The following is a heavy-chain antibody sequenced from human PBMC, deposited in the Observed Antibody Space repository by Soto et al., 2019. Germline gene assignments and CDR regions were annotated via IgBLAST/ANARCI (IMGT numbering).Heavy chain of an antibody. CDR3: AKEGERYCISTSCYAGIDY. J-gene: IGHJ4*02. Sequence: QVQLVESGGGGFQPGRPRSLSCAASGFTLSSNGRHGFRQAPGKGLEWVAVISYDGINKYYADSVKGRFTISRDNSKNTLYLQMNSLRAEDTAVYYCAKEGERYCISTSCYAGIDYWGQGTLVTVSS. CDR2: ISYDGINK. D-gene: IGHD2-2*01. V-gene: IGHV3-30*18. CDR1: GFTLSSNG.